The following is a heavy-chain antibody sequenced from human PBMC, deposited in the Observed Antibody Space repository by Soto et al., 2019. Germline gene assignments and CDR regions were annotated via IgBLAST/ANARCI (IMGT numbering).Heavy chain of an antibody. CDR3: AGDLMITFGGVIVQTIDY. J-gene: IGHJ4*02. V-gene: IGHV1-18*01. CDR2: ISAYNGNT. D-gene: IGHD3-16*02. Sequence: ASVKVSCKASGYTFTSYGISWVRQAPGQGLEWMGWISAYNGNTNYAQKLQGRVTMTTDTSTSTAYMELRSLRSDDTAVYYCAGDLMITFGGVIVQTIDYWGQGTLVTVSS. CDR1: GYTFTSYG.